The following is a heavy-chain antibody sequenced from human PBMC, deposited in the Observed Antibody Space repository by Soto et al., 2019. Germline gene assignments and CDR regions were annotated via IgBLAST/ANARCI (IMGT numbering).Heavy chain of an antibody. Sequence: QVQLVQSGAEVKKPGASVKVSCKASGYTFTSYYMHWVRQAPGQGLEWMGIINPSGGSTSYAQKFQGRVTMTRDTSTSTVYMELSSLRSEDTAVYYCATDGPVAAAFYGMDVWGQGTTVTVSS. V-gene: IGHV1-46*01. J-gene: IGHJ6*02. CDR1: GYTFTSYY. CDR3: ATDGPVAAAFYGMDV. D-gene: IGHD6-13*01. CDR2: INPSGGST.